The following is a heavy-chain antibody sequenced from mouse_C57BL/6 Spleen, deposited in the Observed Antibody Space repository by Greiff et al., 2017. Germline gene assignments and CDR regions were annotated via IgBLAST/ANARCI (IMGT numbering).Heavy chain of an antibody. CDR3: AMESFYYGSSYGYFDV. D-gene: IGHD1-1*01. CDR1: GYTFTSYW. V-gene: IGHV1-74*01. J-gene: IGHJ1*03. Sequence: QVQLQQPGAELVKPGASVKVSCKASGYTFTSYWMHWVKQRPGQGLEWIGRIHPSDSDTNYNQKFKGKATLTVDKSSSTAYMQLSSLTSEDSAVYYCAMESFYYGSSYGYFDVWGTGTTVTVSS. CDR2: IHPSDSDT.